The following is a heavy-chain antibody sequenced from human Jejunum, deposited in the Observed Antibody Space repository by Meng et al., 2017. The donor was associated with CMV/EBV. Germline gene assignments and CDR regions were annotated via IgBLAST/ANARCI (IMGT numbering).Heavy chain of an antibody. Sequence: GFGFSRYGVHWVRQAPGKGLEWVAIVGYDGSGEEYGDSVKGRFTISRDNSKTSLYLQMNSLRPEDTAVYYCAKNRVSYTSSRALDYWGQGSQVTVSS. V-gene: IGHV3-33*06. CDR3: AKNRVSYTSSRALDY. CDR2: VGYDGSGE. D-gene: IGHD2-2*02. J-gene: IGHJ4*02. CDR1: GFGFSRYG.